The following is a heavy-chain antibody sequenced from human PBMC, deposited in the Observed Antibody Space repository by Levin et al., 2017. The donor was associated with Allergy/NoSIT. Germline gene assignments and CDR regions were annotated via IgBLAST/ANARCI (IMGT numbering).Heavy chain of an antibody. Sequence: SETLSLTCSVSGGSVSSGTYYWSWIRRPPGKGLEWIGYINYRGVTKYNPSLKSRVAISVDTSKNEFSLKVTSVTAADTAVYYCARNRIIVSGGNDYYYGMDVWGQGTTVTVSS. D-gene: IGHD5/OR15-5a*01. V-gene: IGHV4-61*01. J-gene: IGHJ6*02. CDR2: INYRGVT. CDR1: GGSVSSGTYY. CDR3: ARNRIIVSGGNDYYYGMDV.